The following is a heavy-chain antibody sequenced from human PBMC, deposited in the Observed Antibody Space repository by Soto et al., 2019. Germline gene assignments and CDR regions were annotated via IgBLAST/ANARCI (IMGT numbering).Heavy chain of an antibody. CDR1: GFTFSSYA. J-gene: IGHJ4*02. Sequence: DVQLLESGGGLVQPGGSQRLSCAASGFTFSSYAMSWVRQAPGKGLEWVTVLSESDDSAYYADSVKGRFTISRDNSQETLYLQLTRLRAEDTAVYYCAKDLCQYDSSGDYAAVCYCDQWGPGTLVTVSS. D-gene: IGHD3-22*01. CDR3: AKDLCQYDSSGDYAAVCYCDQ. V-gene: IGHV3-23*01. CDR2: LSESDDSA.